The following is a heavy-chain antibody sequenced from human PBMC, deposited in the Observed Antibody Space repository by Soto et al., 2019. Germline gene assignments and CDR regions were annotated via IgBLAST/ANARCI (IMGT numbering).Heavy chain of an antibody. CDR1: GYTFTGYY. D-gene: IGHD4-17*01. CDR2: INPNSGGT. CDR3: ARPTPYGDYFDY. J-gene: IGHJ4*02. Sequence: GASVKVSCKASGYTFTGYYMHWVRQPPGQGLEWMGWINPNSGGTNYAQKFQGRVTMTTDTSTSTAYMELRSLRSDDTAVYYCARPTPYGDYFDYWGQGTLVTVSS. V-gene: IGHV1-2*02.